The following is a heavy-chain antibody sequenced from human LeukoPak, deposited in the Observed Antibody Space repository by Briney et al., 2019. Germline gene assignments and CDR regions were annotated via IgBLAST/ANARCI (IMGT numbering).Heavy chain of an antibody. CDR3: ARASGMVRGVTPGVPKYDYYGMDV. V-gene: IGHV4-59*01. J-gene: IGHJ6*02. CDR1: GGSISSYY. CDR2: IYYSGST. Sequence: SETLSLTCTVSGGSISSYYWSWIRQPPGKGLEWIGYIYYSGSTNYNPSLKSRVTISVDTSKNQFSLKLSSVTAADTAVYYCARASGMVRGVTPGVPKYDYYGMDVRGQGTTVTVSS. D-gene: IGHD3-10*01.